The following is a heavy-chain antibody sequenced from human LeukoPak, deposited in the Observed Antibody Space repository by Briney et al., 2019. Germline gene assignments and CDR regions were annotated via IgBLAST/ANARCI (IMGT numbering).Heavy chain of an antibody. Sequence: GGSLRLSCEASGFLFSNSWMSWVRQAPGKGLEWVANMNQDGSERNYVDSVKGRLTISRDNAKGSLYLQMNGLRAEDTAVYFCVKDRGYSTFDHWGQGTLVTVSS. V-gene: IGHV3-7*03. CDR2: MNQDGSER. CDR3: VKDRGYSTFDH. CDR1: GFLFSNSW. J-gene: IGHJ4*02. D-gene: IGHD4-23*01.